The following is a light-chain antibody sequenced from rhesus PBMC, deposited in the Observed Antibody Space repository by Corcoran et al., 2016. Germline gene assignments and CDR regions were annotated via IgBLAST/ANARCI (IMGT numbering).Light chain of an antibody. J-gene: IGKJ2*01. Sequence: DVAMIQSPLSLPVTLGQPASISCRSSQSLLHSNGNTYLSWFQPRPGQSPGCVIYKFFNRDSGVPDRCSGSGAGTDFTLKSSGVEAEDVGVYFCMEGTHRPRSFGQGTTVEIK. CDR2: KFF. CDR3: MEGTHRPRS. CDR1: QSLLHSNGNTY. V-gene: IGKV2-58*01.